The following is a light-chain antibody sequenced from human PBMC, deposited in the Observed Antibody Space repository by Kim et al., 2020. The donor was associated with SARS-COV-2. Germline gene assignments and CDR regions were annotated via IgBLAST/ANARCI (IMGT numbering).Light chain of an antibody. CDR3: QHSNNWPPYT. CDR1: QNVLSH. J-gene: IGKJ2*01. CDR2: GAS. Sequence: EITMTQSPATLSVSPGESATLSCRASQNVLSHLAWYQQKPGQAPRLLIYGASTRATGIPARFAGSGSGTEFTLTISSPQSEDSAIYYCQHSNNWPPYTFGQGTKLEI. V-gene: IGKV3-15*01.